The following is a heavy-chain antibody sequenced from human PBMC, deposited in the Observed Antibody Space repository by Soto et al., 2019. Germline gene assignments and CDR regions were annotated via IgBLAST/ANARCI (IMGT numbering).Heavy chain of an antibody. V-gene: IGHV3-21*01. J-gene: IGHJ4*02. CDR1: GFTFSSYI. D-gene: IGHD3-22*01. CDR3: ARGSPMYYYDSSGYYDY. CDR2: ISSSSSYI. Sequence: GGSLRLSXAASGFTFSSYIMNWVRQAPGKGLEWVSSISSSSSYIYYADSVKGRFTISRDNAKNSLYLQMNSLRAEDTAVYYCARGSPMYYYDSSGYYDYWGQGTLVTVSS.